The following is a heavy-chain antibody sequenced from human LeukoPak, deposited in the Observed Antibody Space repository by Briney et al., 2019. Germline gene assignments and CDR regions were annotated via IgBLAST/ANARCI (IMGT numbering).Heavy chain of an antibody. Sequence: PGGSLRLSCAASGFTFSSYSMNWVRQAPGKGLEWVSYISSSSSTIYYADSVKGRFTISRDNAKNSLYLQMNSLRAEDTAVYYCARLWFGELLSLTDYWGQGTLVTVSS. D-gene: IGHD3-10*01. CDR1: GFTFSSYS. V-gene: IGHV3-48*04. J-gene: IGHJ4*02. CDR2: ISSSSSTI. CDR3: ARLWFGELLSLTDY.